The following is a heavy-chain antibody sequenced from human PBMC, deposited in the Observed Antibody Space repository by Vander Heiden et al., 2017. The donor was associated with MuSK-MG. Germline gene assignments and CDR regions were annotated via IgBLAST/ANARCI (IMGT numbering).Heavy chain of an antibody. CDR3: ASKGRLVRYYYGMDV. J-gene: IGHJ6*02. Sequence: SYAMHWVRQAPGKGLEWVAVISYDGSNKYYADSVKGRFTISRDNSKNTLYLQMNSLRPEDTAVYYCASKGRLVRYYYGMDVWGQGTTVAVSS. CDR2: ISYDGSNK. CDR1: SYA. D-gene: IGHD3-9*01. V-gene: IGHV3-30*04.